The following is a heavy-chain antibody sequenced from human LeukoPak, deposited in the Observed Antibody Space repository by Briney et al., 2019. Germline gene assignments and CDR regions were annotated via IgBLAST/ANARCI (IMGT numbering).Heavy chain of an antibody. V-gene: IGHV4-59*08. J-gene: IGHJ4*02. Sequence: GSLRLSCAASGFTFSSSAMSWIRQSPGKGLEWIGHIYDSGSTTYNPSLESRVSISIDTSKSQFSLKLTSVTAADTAVYYCARHRNGYDFPLDYWGQGTLVTVSS. CDR2: IYDSGST. CDR1: GFTFSSSA. D-gene: IGHD5-24*01. CDR3: ARHRNGYDFPLDY.